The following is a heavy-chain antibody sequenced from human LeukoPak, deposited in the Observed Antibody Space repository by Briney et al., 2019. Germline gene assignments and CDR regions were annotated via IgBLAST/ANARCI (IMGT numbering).Heavy chain of an antibody. CDR2: IYYSGST. V-gene: IGHV4-39*01. J-gene: IGHJ4*02. Sequence: SETLSLTCTVSGGSISSSSYYWGWIRQPPGKGLEWIGRIYYSGSTYYNPSLKSRVTISVDTSKNQFSLKLSSVTAADTAVYYCARRRYSSGWHPLGYFDYWGQGTLVTVSS. CDR3: ARRRYSSGWHPLGYFDY. D-gene: IGHD6-19*01. CDR1: GGSISSSSYY.